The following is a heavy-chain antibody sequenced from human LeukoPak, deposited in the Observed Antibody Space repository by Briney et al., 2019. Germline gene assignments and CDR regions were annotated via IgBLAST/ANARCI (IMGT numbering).Heavy chain of an antibody. CDR1: GGSISSYY. J-gene: IGHJ6*02. CDR2: IYNSGST. Sequence: PSETLSLTCTVSGGSISSYYWSWIRQPPGKGLESIGYIYNSGSTNYNPSLKSRVTISVDTSKNQFSLKLSSVTAADTAVYYCATIAAAGNYYYGMDVWGQGTTVTVSS. CDR3: ATIAAAGNYYYGMDV. D-gene: IGHD6-13*01. V-gene: IGHV4-59*01.